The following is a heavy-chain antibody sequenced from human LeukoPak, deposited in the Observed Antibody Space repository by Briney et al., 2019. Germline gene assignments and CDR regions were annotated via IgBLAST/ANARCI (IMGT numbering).Heavy chain of an antibody. CDR3: ARDSSGSYSSFDY. V-gene: IGHV3-21*01. J-gene: IGHJ4*02. CDR2: ISSSSSYI. D-gene: IGHD1-26*01. CDR1: GFTFSSYS. Sequence: GGSLRLSCAASGFTFSSYSMIWVRQAPGKGLEWVSSISSSSSYIYYADSVKGRFTISRDNAKNSLYLQMNSLRAEDTSVYYCARDSSGSYSSFDYWGQGTLVTVSS.